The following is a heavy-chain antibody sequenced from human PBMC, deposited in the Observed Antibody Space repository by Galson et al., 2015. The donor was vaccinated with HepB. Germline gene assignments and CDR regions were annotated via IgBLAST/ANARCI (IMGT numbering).Heavy chain of an antibody. D-gene: IGHD4-17*01. V-gene: IGHV3-48*04. CDR3: ARVADADYGDHTHFDS. CDR2: ISTDSSTI. CDR1: GFTFSSYT. Sequence: SLRLSCAASGFTFSSYTMNWVRQAPGKGLEWLSYISTDSSTIYYADSVKGRFTVSRDNAKNSLNLQMNSLRAEDTDVYYCARVADADYGDHTHFDSWGQGTLVTVSS. J-gene: IGHJ4*02.